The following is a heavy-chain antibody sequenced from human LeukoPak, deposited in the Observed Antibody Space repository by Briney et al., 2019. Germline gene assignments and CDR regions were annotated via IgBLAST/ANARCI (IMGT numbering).Heavy chain of an antibody. V-gene: IGHV3-15*01. CDR1: GFTFNNAW. CDR2: IKSQIDGGTT. CDR3: TTSTMTHDAFDI. D-gene: IGHD4-17*01. J-gene: IGHJ3*02. Sequence: GGPLRLSCAASGFTFNNAWMTWVRQDPGKGLEWVGRIKSQIDGGTTDYAAPVKGRFTISRDDSRNTLFLQMNSLKSEDTAVYYCTTSTMTHDAFDIWGQGTMVTVSS.